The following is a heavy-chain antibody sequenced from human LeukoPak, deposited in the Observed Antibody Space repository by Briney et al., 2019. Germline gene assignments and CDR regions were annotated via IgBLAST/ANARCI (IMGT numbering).Heavy chain of an antibody. Sequence: GASVKVSCKASCYTFTTYGISWVRQAPGLGLEWMVWISSYNGNTNYAQKFQVRVTMTTDTSTSTAYMELRSLRSDDTAVYYCAREGKVGATNPWFDPWGQGTLVTVSS. CDR2: ISSYNGNT. CDR1: CYTFTTYG. CDR3: AREGKVGATNPWFDP. V-gene: IGHV1-18*01. J-gene: IGHJ5*02. D-gene: IGHD1-26*01.